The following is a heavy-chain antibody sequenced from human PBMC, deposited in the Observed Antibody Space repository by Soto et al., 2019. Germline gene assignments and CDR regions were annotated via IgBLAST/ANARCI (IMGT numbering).Heavy chain of an antibody. CDR3: ARGEGYCSGGSCYSYYYYGLDV. J-gene: IGHJ6*02. CDR1: GFTFSTYW. CDR2: INQDGSER. D-gene: IGHD2-15*01. Sequence: EVQLVESGGGLVQPGGSLRLSCAASGFTFSTYWMSWVRQARGKGLEWVANINQDGSERYYVDSVKGRFTISRDNAKNSLYLHMNSLRAEDTAVYYCARGEGYCSGGSCYSYYYYGLDVWGQGTTVTVSS. V-gene: IGHV3-7*03.